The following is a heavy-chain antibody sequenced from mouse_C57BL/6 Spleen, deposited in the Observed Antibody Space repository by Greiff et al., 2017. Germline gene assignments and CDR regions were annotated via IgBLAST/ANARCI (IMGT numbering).Heavy chain of an antibody. CDR3: APITTVVGPYFDV. D-gene: IGHD1-1*01. J-gene: IGHJ1*03. V-gene: IGHV1-64*01. CDR2: IHPNSGST. CDR1: GYTFTSYW. Sequence: VQLQQSGAELVKPGASVKLSCKASGYTFTSYWMHWVKQRPGQGLEWIGMIHPNSGSTNYNEKFKSKATLTVDQSCSTAYMQLSSLTSEDSAVYYCAPITTVVGPYFDVWGTGTTVTVSS.